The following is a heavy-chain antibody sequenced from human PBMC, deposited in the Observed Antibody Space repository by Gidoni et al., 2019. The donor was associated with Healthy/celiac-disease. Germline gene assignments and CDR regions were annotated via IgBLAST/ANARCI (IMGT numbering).Heavy chain of an antibody. Sequence: QVQLVQSGAEVKKPGASVKVSCKAAGYTFTGYYMHWVRQAPGQGLEWMGWINPNSGGTNYAQKFQCWVTMTRDTSISTAYMELSRLGSDDTAVYYCARRSIAVATFDYWGQGTLVTVSS. CDR1: GYTFTGYY. V-gene: IGHV1-2*04. J-gene: IGHJ4*02. D-gene: IGHD6-19*01. CDR2: INPNSGGT. CDR3: ARRSIAVATFDY.